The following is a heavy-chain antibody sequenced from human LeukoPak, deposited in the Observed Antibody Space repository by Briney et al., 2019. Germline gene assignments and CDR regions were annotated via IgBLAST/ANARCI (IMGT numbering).Heavy chain of an antibody. CDR2: IYYSGST. CDR1: GGSISSYY. D-gene: IGHD6-13*01. Sequence: SETLSLTCTVSGGSISSYYWSWIRQPPGKGLEWIGYIYYSGSTYYNPSLESRVTISVDTSKNQFSLKLSSVTAAGTAVYYCAREGREIAAAGTSYYFDYWGQGTLVTVSS. CDR3: AREGREIAAAGTSYYFDY. J-gene: IGHJ4*02. V-gene: IGHV4-59*12.